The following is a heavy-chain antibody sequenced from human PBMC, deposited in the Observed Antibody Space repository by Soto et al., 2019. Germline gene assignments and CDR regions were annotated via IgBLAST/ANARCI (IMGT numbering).Heavy chain of an antibody. Sequence: TTGKGLEWVSAISGSGGSTYYADSVKGRFTISRDNSKNTLYLQMNSLRAEDTAVYYCAKDPAPGKYCSGGSCYSYYWGQGTLVTVSS. CDR2: ISGSGGST. D-gene: IGHD2-15*01. J-gene: IGHJ4*02. CDR3: AKDPAPGKYCSGGSCYSYY. V-gene: IGHV3-23*01.